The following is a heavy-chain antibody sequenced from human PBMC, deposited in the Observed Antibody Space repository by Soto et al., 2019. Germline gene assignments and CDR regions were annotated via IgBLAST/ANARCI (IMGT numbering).Heavy chain of an antibody. CDR1: GYTFTSYG. J-gene: IGHJ6*03. D-gene: IGHD3-9*01. CDR2: ISAYNGNT. V-gene: IGHV1-18*01. CDR3: SRDGLRYFDWLQYYYYYMDV. Sequence: VQLVQSGAEVKKPGASVKVSCKASGYTFTSYGISWVRQAPGQGLEWMGWISAYNGNTNYAQKLQGRVTMTTDTSTSTAYMELRSLRSDDTAVYYCSRDGLRYFDWLQYYYYYMDVWGKGTTVTVSS.